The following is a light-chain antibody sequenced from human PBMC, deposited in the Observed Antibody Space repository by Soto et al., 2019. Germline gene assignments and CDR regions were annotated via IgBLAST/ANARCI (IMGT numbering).Light chain of an antibody. V-gene: IGLV1-40*01. J-gene: IGLJ2*01. CDR1: SSNIGAGYD. CDR2: GNS. Sequence: QSVLTQPPSVSGAPGQRVTISCTGSSSNIGAGYDVHWYQQLPGTAPKLLIYGNSNRPTGVPDRFSGSKSGTSASLAITGLQAEDDADYYCQSYDSSLSGSVFGGGTKHTVL. CDR3: QSYDSSLSGSV.